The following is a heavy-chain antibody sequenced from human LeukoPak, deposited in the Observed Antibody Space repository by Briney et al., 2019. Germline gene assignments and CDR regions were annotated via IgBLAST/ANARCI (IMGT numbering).Heavy chain of an antibody. CDR2: IYSGGGT. CDR3: ARLWGNPTDYGMDV. CDR1: GGSISGYY. J-gene: IGHJ6*02. V-gene: IGHV4-59*08. Sequence: SETLSLTCTVSGGSISGYYWSWIRQSPGKGLEWIGYIYSGGGTSYNPSLKSRVTISVDTSKNQFSLKLSSVTAADTAVYYCARLWGNPTDYGMDVWGQGTTVTVSS. D-gene: IGHD3-16*01.